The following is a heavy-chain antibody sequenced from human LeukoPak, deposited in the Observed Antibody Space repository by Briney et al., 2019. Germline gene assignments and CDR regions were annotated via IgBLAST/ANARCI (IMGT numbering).Heavy chain of an antibody. CDR1: GGSISSSNW. V-gene: IGHV4-4*02. Sequence: SGTLSLTCAVSGGSISSSNWWSWVRQPPGKGLEWIGEIYHSGSTNYNPSLKSRVTMSVDTSKNQFSLKLDSVTEIDTAMYYCARNQAVAANRGAFDIWGQGTMVTVSS. CDR2: IYHSGST. CDR3: ARNQAVAANRGAFDI. J-gene: IGHJ3*02. D-gene: IGHD6-19*01.